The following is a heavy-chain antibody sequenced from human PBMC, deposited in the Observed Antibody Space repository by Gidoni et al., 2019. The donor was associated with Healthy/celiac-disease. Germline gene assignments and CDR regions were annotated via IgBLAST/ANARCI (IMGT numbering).Heavy chain of an antibody. CDR1: GFTFTSHA. V-gene: IGHV3-23*01. D-gene: IGHD2-21*02. CDR2: ISVSGGST. J-gene: IGHJ6*02. CDR3: AKSCGGDCYSLTSDYYYGMDV. Sequence: EVQLLESGGGLVQPGGSLRLSCAASGFTFTSHAMTWVRQAPGKGLEWVSAISVSGGSTYYADSVKGRFTISRDNSKNTLYLQMNSLRAEDTAVYYCAKSCGGDCYSLTSDYYYGMDVWGQGTTVTVSS.